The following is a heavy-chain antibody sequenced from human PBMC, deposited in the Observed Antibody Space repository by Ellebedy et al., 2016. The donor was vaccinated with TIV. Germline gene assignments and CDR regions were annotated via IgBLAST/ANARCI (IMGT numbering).Heavy chain of an antibody. V-gene: IGHV1-2*02. CDR3: VTDKVRESDSVVSYGTDV. CDR2: INPNSGGT. D-gene: IGHD3-10*01. J-gene: IGHJ6*02. Sequence: ASVKVSCKASGYTFTGYYMHWVRQAPGQGLEWMGWINPNSGGTNYAQKFQGRITMTRDTSISTAYMELSRLRSDDAAVYYCVTDKVRESDSVVSYGTDVWGQGTTVTVSS. CDR1: GYTFTGYY.